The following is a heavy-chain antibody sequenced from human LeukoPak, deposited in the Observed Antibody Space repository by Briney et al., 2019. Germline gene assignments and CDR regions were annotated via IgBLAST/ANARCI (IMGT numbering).Heavy chain of an antibody. V-gene: IGHV1-2*02. CDR2: IQSDSGDT. CDR1: GYTFTGYH. CDR3: ARDLTGDLYTFFDY. D-gene: IGHD3-16*02. Sequence: ASVKVSCKTTGYTFTGYHLHWVPQAPGQGLEWMAWIQSDSGDTNYAQKFQGRVTVTRDKFTRTSYIEVDRLSSDDTAVYYCARDLTGDLYTFFDYWGQGTLVTVSS. J-gene: IGHJ4*02.